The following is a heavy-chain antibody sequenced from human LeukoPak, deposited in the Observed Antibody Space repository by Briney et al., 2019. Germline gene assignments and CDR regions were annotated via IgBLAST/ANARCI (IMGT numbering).Heavy chain of an antibody. CDR1: GFTFSSYG. Sequence: GRSLRLSCAASGFTFSSYGMHWVRQAPGKGLEWVAVIWYDGSNKYYADSVKGRFTISRDNSKNTLYLQMNSLRAEDTAVYYCARGTGYYDSSGYYAYWGQGTLVTVSS. J-gene: IGHJ4*02. D-gene: IGHD3-22*01. CDR3: ARGTGYYDSSGYYAY. CDR2: IWYDGSNK. V-gene: IGHV3-33*01.